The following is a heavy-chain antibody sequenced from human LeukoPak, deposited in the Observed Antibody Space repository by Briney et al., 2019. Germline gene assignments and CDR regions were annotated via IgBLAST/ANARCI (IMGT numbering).Heavy chain of an antibody. D-gene: IGHD3-22*01. CDR3: ARGVYYDTSGLTWFDP. J-gene: IGHJ5*02. V-gene: IGHV3-23*01. CDR2: ISGSGDNT. CDR1: GFTFSSYA. Sequence: PGGSLRLSCAASGFTFSSYAMSWVRQAPGKGLEWVSGISGSGDNTYYADSVKGRFTISRDNSKNTMYLQMNGLRAEDTAVYYCARGVYYDTSGLTWFDPWGQGTLVTVSS.